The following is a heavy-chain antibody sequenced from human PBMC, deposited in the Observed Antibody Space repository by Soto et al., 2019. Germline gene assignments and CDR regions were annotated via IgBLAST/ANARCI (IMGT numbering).Heavy chain of an antibody. J-gene: IGHJ5*02. CDR3: ARMESFGSLNWLDP. V-gene: IGHV1-8*02. Sequence: ASVKVSCKASGYTFTGYYIHWVRQAPVQGLEWMGWMNPGSGDTGYAQKFQGRVTMNRDISIATSYMELNSLTSEDTAIYYCARMESFGSLNWLDPWGQGTLVPVS. D-gene: IGHD5-18*01. CDR2: MNPGSGDT. CDR1: GYTFTGYY.